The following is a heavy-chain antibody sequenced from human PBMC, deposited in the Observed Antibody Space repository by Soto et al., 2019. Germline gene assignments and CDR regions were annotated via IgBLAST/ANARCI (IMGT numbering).Heavy chain of an antibody. D-gene: IGHD3-3*01. CDR2: IYYSGST. V-gene: IGHV4-30-4*08. Sequence: SETLSLTCTVSGGSISSGGYHWSWIRQPPGKGLEWIGYIYYSGSTYYNPSLKSRVTISVDTSKNQFSLKLSSVTAADTAVYYCARDNILGILYGGMDVWGQGTTVTVSS. CDR1: GGSISSGGYH. J-gene: IGHJ6*02. CDR3: ARDNILGILYGGMDV.